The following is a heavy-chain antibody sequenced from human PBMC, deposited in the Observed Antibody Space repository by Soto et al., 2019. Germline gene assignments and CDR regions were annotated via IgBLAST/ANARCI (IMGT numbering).Heavy chain of an antibody. CDR3: ARDGGLLTASWHYDL. Sequence: QVQLVQSGADVKKPGTSVKVSCKAAGYSFTNYCMYWVRQAPGQGLEWMGMINPRTGSTRYAQKCQDRVTLTRDTSTTTVYMELSTLISDDTAVYYCARDGGLLTASWHYDLWGPGNQVTVSS. CDR1: GYSFTNYC. V-gene: IGHV1-46*01. J-gene: IGHJ2*01. D-gene: IGHD2-15*01. CDR2: INPRTGST.